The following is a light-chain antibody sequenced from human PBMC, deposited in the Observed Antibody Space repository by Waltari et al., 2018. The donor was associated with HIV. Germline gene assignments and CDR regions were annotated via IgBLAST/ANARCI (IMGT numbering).Light chain of an antibody. CDR1: SSDVGGYNL. Sequence: QSALTQPASVSGSPGQSVAISCTGASSDVGGYNLGSWYQQHPGKAPKLMIYAVTKRPLAVSDRVSGSKSGNTASLTISGLQAEDEADYYCCSYASYSTFHVVFGGGTKLTVL. V-gene: IGLV2-23*02. CDR3: CSYASYSTFHVV. CDR2: AVT. J-gene: IGLJ2*01.